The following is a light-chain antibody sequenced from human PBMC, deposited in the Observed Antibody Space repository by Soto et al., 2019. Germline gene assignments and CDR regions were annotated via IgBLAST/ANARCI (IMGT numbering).Light chain of an antibody. CDR2: EVS. CDR3: TSFSNNTYV. CDR1: NSDVGSYKY. Sequence: QSVLTQPASVSGSPGQSITISCTGSNSDVGSYKYVSWYQQHPGKAPKLIIYEVSNRPSGVSNRFSGSKSGNTASLTLSGLQAEDEAEYYCTSFSNNTYVFGTGTKVTVL. V-gene: IGLV2-14*01. J-gene: IGLJ1*01.